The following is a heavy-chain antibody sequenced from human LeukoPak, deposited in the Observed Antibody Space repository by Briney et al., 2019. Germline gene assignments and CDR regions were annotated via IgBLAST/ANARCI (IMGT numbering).Heavy chain of an antibody. J-gene: IGHJ3*02. Sequence: ASVKVSCKASGYTFTGYYMHWVRQAPGQGLEWMGWINPNSGGTNYAQKFQGRVTMTRDTSISTAYMELSRLRSDDTAVYYCASFGIVGATVGAFDIWGQGTMVTVSS. V-gene: IGHV1-2*02. CDR3: ASFGIVGATVGAFDI. D-gene: IGHD1-26*01. CDR1: GYTFTGYY. CDR2: INPNSGGT.